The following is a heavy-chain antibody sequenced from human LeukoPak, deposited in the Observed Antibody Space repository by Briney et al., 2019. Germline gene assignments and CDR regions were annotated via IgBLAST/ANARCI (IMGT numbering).Heavy chain of an antibody. CDR3: ASSALWAFDY. Sequence: SKTLSLTCTVSGGSISSHYWSWIRQPPGKGLEWIGYIYYSGSTNYNPSLKSRVTISVDTSKNQFSLKLSSVTAADTAVYYCASSALWAFDYWGQGTLVTVSS. V-gene: IGHV4-59*11. CDR2: IYYSGST. D-gene: IGHD3-10*01. CDR1: GGSISSHY. J-gene: IGHJ4*02.